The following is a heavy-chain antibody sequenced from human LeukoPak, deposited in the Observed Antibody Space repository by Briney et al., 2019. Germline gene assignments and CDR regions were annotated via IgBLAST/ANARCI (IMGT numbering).Heavy chain of an antibody. V-gene: IGHV4-61*02. J-gene: IGHJ6*03. CDR2: IYTSGST. Sequence: SETLSLTCTVSGGSISSGSYYWRWLRQPAGTGREWIGRIYTSGSTNYNPSLKSRVTISVDTSKNQFSLKLSSVSAADTAVYYCARAHPYYYYYMDVWGKGTTVTVSS. CDR3: ARAHPYYYYYMDV. CDR1: GGSISSGSYY.